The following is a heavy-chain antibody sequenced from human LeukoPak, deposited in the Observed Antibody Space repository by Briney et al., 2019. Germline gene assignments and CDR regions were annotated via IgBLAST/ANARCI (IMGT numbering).Heavy chain of an antibody. J-gene: IGHJ4*02. D-gene: IGHD5-18*01. Sequence: SQTLSLTCTISGDSVSSNSAAWNWIRQSPSRGLEWLGRTYYRSKWYTAYALSVKSRITINPDTSKNQFSLQLNSVTPEDTAVYYCARGYGYYFDYWGQGTLVTVSP. CDR1: GDSVSSNSAA. CDR3: ARGYGYYFDY. CDR2: TYYRSKWYT. V-gene: IGHV6-1*01.